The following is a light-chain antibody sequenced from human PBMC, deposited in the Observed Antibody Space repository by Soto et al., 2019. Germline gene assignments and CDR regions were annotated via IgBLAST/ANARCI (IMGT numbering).Light chain of an antibody. CDR3: SSYTTSYTQV. Sequence: QSALTQPASVSGSPGQSITISCTGTSSDVGGYNYVSWYQHHPGKAPKLMIYEVSNGPSGVSNRFSGSKSGNTASLSISGLQAEDEADYYCSSYTTSYTQVFGGGTKVTVL. J-gene: IGLJ3*02. CDR2: EVS. CDR1: SSDVGGYNY. V-gene: IGLV2-14*01.